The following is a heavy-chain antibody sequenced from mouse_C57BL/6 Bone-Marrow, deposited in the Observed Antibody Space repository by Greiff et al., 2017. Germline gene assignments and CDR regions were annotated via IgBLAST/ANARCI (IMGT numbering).Heavy chain of an antibody. CDR1: GFSLTSYG. CDR3: AKRGGDEEAWFAY. D-gene: IGHD3-3*01. J-gene: IGHJ3*01. CDR2: IWGGGST. V-gene: IGHV2-9*01. Sequence: QVQLMESGPGLVAPSQSLSITCTVSGFSLTSYGVHWVRQPPGKGLEWLGVIWGGGSTHYNSALMSRLSISKDNSKSQVCLKMNSLQTEDTDMYYCAKRGGDEEAWFAYWGQGTLVTVSA.